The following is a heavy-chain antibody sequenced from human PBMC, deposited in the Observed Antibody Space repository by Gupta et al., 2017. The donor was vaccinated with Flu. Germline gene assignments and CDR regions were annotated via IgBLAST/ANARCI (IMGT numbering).Heavy chain of an antibody. CDR3: AKSTSTWNTYSYYHGMDV. V-gene: IGHV3-30*18. Sequence: QVQLVESGGGVVQPGGSLRLSCVASGFKFREFAMHWVRQAPGKGLEWVAAVSYSGDNKYYVDAVRGRFTISRDNSNNMVYLQMNNLRAEDSAIYYCAKSTSTWNTYSYYHGMDVWGHGTTVSVSS. D-gene: IGHD1/OR15-1a*01. J-gene: IGHJ6*02. CDR2: VSYSGDNK. CDR1: GFKFREFA.